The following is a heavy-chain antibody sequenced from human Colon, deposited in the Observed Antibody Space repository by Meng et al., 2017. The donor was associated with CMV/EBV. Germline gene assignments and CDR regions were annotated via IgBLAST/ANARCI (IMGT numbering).Heavy chain of an antibody. CDR3: ARGVGGNLPYFDY. CDR1: GDTFSGHV. CDR2: ITPILQIT. V-gene: IGHV1-69*10. D-gene: IGHD4-23*01. J-gene: IGHJ4*02. Sequence: QVQLEQSGTVVKTPGLSVKVSCTGSGDTFSGHVISWVRQAPGQGLEWMGGITPILQITNYAQKFQGRVTITADTSTSTTYMELSSLRSEDTAIYYCARGVGGNLPYFDYWGQGTLVTVSS.